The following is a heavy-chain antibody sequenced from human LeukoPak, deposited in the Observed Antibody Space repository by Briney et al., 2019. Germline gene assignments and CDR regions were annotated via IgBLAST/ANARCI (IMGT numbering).Heavy chain of an antibody. V-gene: IGHV3-7*01. CDR2: IKQDGSEK. D-gene: IGHD3-22*01. J-gene: IGHJ4*02. CDR1: GFTFSSYW. CDR3: ARSPPEANYYDSSGFDY. Sequence: GGSLRLSCAASGFTFSSYWMSWVRQAPGKGLERVANIKQDGSEKYYVDSVKGRFTISRDNAKNSLYLQMNSLRAEDTAAYYCARSPPEANYYDSSGFDYWGQGTLVTVSS.